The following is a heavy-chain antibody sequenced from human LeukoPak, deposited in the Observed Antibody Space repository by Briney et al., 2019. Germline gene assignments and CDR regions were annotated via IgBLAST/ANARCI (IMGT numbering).Heavy chain of an antibody. J-gene: IGHJ4*02. CDR3: ARQLGTPTTSVVDY. D-gene: IGHD1-7*01. CDR1: GVSISSGDYY. Sequence: PSETLSLTCTVSGVSISSGDYYWGWIRQSQGKGLEGIGNIYSSGSTYYNPSLKSRVTISMDTSENQFSLNLSSVTAADTAVYYCARQLGTPTTSVVDYWGQGTLVTVSS. V-gene: IGHV4-39*01. CDR2: IYSSGST.